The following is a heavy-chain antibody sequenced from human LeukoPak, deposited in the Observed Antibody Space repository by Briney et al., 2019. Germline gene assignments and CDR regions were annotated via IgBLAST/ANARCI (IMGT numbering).Heavy chain of an antibody. Sequence: GRSLTLSCAPSGPTFSTKWMYWVRQAPGEWLVWVSHINSDGRSIGYADSVKGRFTISRDNAYNTLYLQMNSLRAEDTALYYCASGGRVGDIFDIWGQGTMVRVSS. CDR1: GPTFSTKW. CDR2: INSDGRSI. V-gene: IGHV3-74*01. J-gene: IGHJ3*02. D-gene: IGHD2-15*01. CDR3: ASGGRVGDIFDI.